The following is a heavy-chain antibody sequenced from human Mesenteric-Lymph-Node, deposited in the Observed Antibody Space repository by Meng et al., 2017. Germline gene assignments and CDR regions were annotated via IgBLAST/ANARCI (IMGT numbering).Heavy chain of an antibody. CDR3: ARVVTALWGYYFDY. CDR2: IYHSGST. V-gene: IGHV4-4*03. CDR1: GGSISSINW. J-gene: IGHJ4*02. D-gene: IGHD2-21*02. Sequence: QVEVLGPAPGRLTPPAPLSLSCAVPGGSISSINWWTWVRQPPGKGLEWIGEIYHSGSTNYNPSLKSRVTISVDKSKNQFSLKLSSVTAADTAVYYCARVVTALWGYYFDYWGQGTLVTVSS.